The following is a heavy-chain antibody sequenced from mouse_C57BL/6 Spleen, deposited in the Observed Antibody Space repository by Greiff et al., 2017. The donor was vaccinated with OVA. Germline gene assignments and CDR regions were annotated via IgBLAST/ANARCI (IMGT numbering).Heavy chain of an antibody. CDR1: GFTFSNYW. Sequence: EVQLVESGGGLVQPGGSMKLSCVASGFTFSNYWMNWVRQSPEKGLEWVAQIRLKSDNYATHYAESVKGRFTISRDDSKSSVYLQMNNLRAEDTGIYYCTGPITTVVSWYFDVWGTGTTVTVSS. J-gene: IGHJ1*03. CDR3: TGPITTVVSWYFDV. D-gene: IGHD1-1*01. CDR2: IRLKSDNYAT. V-gene: IGHV6-3*01.